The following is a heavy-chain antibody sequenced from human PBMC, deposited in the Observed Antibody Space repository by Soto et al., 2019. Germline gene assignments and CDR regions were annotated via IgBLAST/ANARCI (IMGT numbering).Heavy chain of an antibody. D-gene: IGHD3-16*02. CDR3: ARDGGNVWGSYRSYLYYCYGMDV. Sequence: PGGSLRLSCAASGFTFSSYSMNWVRQAPGKGLEWVSYISSSSSTIYYADSVKGRFTISRDNAKNSLYLQMNSLRDEDTAVYYCARDGGNVWGSYRSYLYYCYGMDVWGQGTTVTVSS. CDR1: GFTFSSYS. V-gene: IGHV3-48*02. CDR2: ISSSSSTI. J-gene: IGHJ6*02.